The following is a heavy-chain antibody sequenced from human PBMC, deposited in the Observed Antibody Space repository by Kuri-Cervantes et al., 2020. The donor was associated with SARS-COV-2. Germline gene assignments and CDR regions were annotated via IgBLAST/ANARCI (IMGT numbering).Heavy chain of an antibody. CDR2: IRYDGSNK. Sequence: GGSLRLSCAASGFTFSSYGMHWVRQAPGKGLEWVAFIRYDGSNKYYADSVKGRFTISRDNSKNTLYLQMNSLRAEDTAVYYCARSSIAASPGIDYWGQGTLVTVSS. CDR3: ARSSIAASPGIDY. CDR1: GFTFSSYG. V-gene: IGHV3-30*02. J-gene: IGHJ4*02. D-gene: IGHD6-6*01.